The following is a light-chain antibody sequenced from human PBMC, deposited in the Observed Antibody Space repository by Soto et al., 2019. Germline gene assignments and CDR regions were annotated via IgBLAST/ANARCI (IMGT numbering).Light chain of an antibody. CDR3: MQGTHRPPT. Sequence: DVVMTQSPLSLPVTXXQPAXISCTSSESLVSSDGNTYLDWFQHRPGQSPRXXIYKVSIRSSGVPDRFSGSGAGTDFTLKISRVEAEDVGVYYCMQGTHRPPTFGQGTKVDIK. CDR1: ESLVSSDGNTY. V-gene: IGKV2-30*01. CDR2: KVS. J-gene: IGKJ1*01.